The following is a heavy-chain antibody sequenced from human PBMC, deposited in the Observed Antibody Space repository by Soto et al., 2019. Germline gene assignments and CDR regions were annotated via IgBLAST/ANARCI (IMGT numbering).Heavy chain of an antibody. J-gene: IGHJ4*02. CDR2: INSASEVI. V-gene: IGHV3-48*02. CDR1: GFSFRSYS. D-gene: IGHD4-4*01. CDR3: ARLSTTIIKNIAY. Sequence: GGSLRLSCAASGFSFRSYSMNWVRQTPRKGLEWVSYINSASEVIYYADSVRGRFTISRDNAKNSLFLQMNSLRDEDTAVYYCARLSTTIIKNIAYWGQGTLVTVSS.